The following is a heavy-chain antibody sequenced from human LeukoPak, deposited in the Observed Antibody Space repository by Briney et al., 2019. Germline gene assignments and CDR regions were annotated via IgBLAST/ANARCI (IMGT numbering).Heavy chain of an antibody. CDR1: GGSMSNSSYY. J-gene: IGHJ5*02. V-gene: IGHV4-39*07. CDR3: ARDPGSSWQNWFDP. CDR2: IYYSGST. Sequence: SETLSLTCTVSGGSMSNSSYYWGWIRQPPGKGLEWIGSIYYSGSTYYNPSLKSRVTISVDTSKNQFSLKLSSVTAADTAVYYCARDPGSSWQNWFDPWGQGTLVTVSS. D-gene: IGHD6-13*01.